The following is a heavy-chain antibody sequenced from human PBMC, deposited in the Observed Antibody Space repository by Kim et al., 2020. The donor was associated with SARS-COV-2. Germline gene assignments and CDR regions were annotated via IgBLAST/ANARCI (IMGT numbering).Heavy chain of an antibody. J-gene: IGHJ5*02. CDR1: GYSFTTFW. D-gene: IGHD6-13*01. CDR3: ARPYSSNWPGWIDP. V-gene: IGHV5-51*01. Sequence: GESLKISCKGSGYSFTTFWIGWVRQMPGKGLEWMGIVYHGDSDIRYSPSFEGRVTISADKSINTAYLQWNSLKASDTAMYYCARPYSSNWPGWIDPWGQGTLVTVSS. CDR2: VYHGDSDI.